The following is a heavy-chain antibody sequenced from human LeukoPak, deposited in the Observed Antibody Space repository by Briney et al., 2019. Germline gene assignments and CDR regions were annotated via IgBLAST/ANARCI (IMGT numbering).Heavy chain of an antibody. D-gene: IGHD6-6*01. J-gene: IGHJ4*02. CDR1: GFTFSSYG. CDR3: AKALEYSSSPWGY. CDR2: IRYDGSNK. V-gene: IGHV3-30*02. Sequence: PGGSLRLSCAASGFTFSSYGMHWVRQAPGKGLEWVAFIRYDGSNKYYADSVKGRFIISRDNSKNSLYLQMNSLRAEDTAVYYCAKALEYSSSPWGYWGQGTLVTVSS.